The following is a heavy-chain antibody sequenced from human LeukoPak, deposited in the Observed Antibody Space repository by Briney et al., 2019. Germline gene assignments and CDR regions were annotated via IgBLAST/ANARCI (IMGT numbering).Heavy chain of an antibody. J-gene: IGHJ6*02. CDR2: ITSSGSTI. CDR1: GFTFSSYE. CDR3: AGVTGTVFYYYYGMDV. Sequence: GGSLRLSCAASGFTFSSYEMNWVRQAPGKGLEWVSYITSSGSTIYYADSVKGRFTISRDNAKNSLYLQMNSLRAEDTAVYYCAGVTGTVFYYYYGMDVWGQGTTVTVSS. D-gene: IGHD1-20*01. V-gene: IGHV3-48*03.